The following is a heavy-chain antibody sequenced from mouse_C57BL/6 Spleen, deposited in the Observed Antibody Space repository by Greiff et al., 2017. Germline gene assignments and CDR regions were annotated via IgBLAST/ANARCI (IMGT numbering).Heavy chain of an antibody. CDR2: ISNGGGST. J-gene: IGHJ3*01. CDR3: AKHGFLAY. V-gene: IGHV5-12*01. CDR1: GFTFSDYY. Sequence: EAKLVESGGGLVQPGGSLKLSCAASGFTFSDYYMYWVRQTPEKRLEWVAYISNGGGSTYYPDTVKGRFTISRDNAKNTLYLQMSRLKSEDTAMYYCAKHGFLAYWGQGTLVTVSA.